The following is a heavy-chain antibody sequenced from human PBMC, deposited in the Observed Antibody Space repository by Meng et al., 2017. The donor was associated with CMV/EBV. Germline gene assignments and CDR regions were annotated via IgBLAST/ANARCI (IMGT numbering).Heavy chain of an antibody. CDR2: ISSSSSTI. D-gene: IGHD2-2*01. Sequence: GESLKISCAASGFTFSSYSMNWVRQAPGKGLEWVSYISSSSSTIYYADSVKGRFTISRDNAKNSLYLQMNSLRAEDTAVYYCARETLGYCSSTSCSDAFDIWGQGTMVTVSS. CDR1: GFTFSSYS. J-gene: IGHJ3*02. CDR3: ARETLGYCSSTSCSDAFDI. V-gene: IGHV3-48*04.